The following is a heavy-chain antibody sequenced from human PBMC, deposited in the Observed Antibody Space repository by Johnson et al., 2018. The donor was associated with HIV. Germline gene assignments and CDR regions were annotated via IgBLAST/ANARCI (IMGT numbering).Heavy chain of an antibody. J-gene: IGHJ3*02. D-gene: IGHD3-16*01. CDR1: GFTFDDYA. V-gene: IGHV3-9*01. CDR2: ISWNSGSI. CDR3: VREAYRAFDI. Sequence: VQLVESGGGLVQPGRSLRLSCAASGFTFDDYAMHWVRQAPGKGLEWVSGISWNSGSIGYADSVKGRFTISRDNAKNSLYLQMNSLRAEDTAVYYCVREAYRAFDIWGQGTMVTVSS.